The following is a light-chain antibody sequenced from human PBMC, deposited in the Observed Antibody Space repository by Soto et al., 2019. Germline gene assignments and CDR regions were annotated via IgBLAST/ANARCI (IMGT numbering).Light chain of an antibody. CDR1: QDIGNS. Sequence: DIQMTQSPPSLSASVGDRVTITCQASQDIGNSLNWYQHKPGKAPDLVIYDAFNLETGVPSRFSGGGSGTDFTFTISSLRPEDIATYYCQHYNSYSEAFGQGTKVELK. J-gene: IGKJ1*01. CDR2: DAF. CDR3: QHYNSYSEA. V-gene: IGKV1-33*01.